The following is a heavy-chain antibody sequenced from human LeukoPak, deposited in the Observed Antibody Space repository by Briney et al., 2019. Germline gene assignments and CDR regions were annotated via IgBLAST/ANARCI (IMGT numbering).Heavy chain of an antibody. CDR3: ARGVASLRHSYYFDY. CDR2: ISGSGGST. J-gene: IGHJ4*02. V-gene: IGHV3-23*01. CDR1: GFTFSSYA. Sequence: GGSLRLSCAASGFTFSSYAMSWVRQAPGKGLEWVSAISGSGGSTYYADSVKGRFTISRDNSKNTLYLQMNSLRAEDTAVYYCARGVASLRHSYYFDYWGQGTLVTVSS. D-gene: IGHD3-16*01.